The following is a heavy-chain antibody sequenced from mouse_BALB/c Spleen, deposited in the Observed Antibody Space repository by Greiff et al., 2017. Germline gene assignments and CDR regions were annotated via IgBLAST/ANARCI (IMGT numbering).Heavy chain of an antibody. CDR1: GFNIKDYY. D-gene: IGHD5-1*01. Sequence: VQLQQSGAELVRPGALVKLSCKASGFNIKDYYMHWVKQRPEQGLEWIGWIDPENGNTIYDPKFQGKASITADTSSNTAYLQLSSLTSEDTAVYYCATSYLFAYWGQGTLVTVSA. J-gene: IGHJ3*01. V-gene: IGHV14-1*02. CDR3: ATSYLFAY. CDR2: IDPENGNT.